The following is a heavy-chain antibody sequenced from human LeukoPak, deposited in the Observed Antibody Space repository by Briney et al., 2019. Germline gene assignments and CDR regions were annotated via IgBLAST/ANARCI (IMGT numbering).Heavy chain of an antibody. CDR3: ARRGYTSGWDY. V-gene: IGHV3-48*01. D-gene: IGHD6-25*01. J-gene: IGHJ4*02. CDR2: ISSTTI. CDR1: GFTFSSYS. Sequence: GGSLRLTCAASGFTFSSYSMNWVSQAPGKGLEWVSYISSTTIYYADSVKGRFTISRDNAQNSLYLQMNSLRAEDTAVYYCARRGYTSGWDYWGQGTLVTVSS.